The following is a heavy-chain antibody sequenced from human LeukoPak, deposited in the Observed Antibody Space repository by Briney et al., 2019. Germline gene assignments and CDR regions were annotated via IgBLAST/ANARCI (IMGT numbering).Heavy chain of an antibody. CDR2: IYHSGST. D-gene: IGHD2-2*01. Sequence: PSETLSLTCAVSGGSISSGGYSWSWIRQPPGKGLEWIGYIYHSGSTYYNPSLKSRVTISVDRSKNQFSLKLSSVTAADTAVYYRARAVPYFDYWGQGTLVTVSS. J-gene: IGHJ4*02. CDR1: GGSISSGGYS. V-gene: IGHV4-30-2*01. CDR3: ARAVPYFDY.